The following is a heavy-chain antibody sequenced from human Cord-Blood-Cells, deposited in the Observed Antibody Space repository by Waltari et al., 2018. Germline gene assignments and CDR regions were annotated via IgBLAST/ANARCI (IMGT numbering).Heavy chain of an antibody. CDR2: INHSGST. CDR1: GASFSGYY. Sequence: QLQLQQWGAGLLKPSESLSLTCALDGASFSGYYCIWTRPPPGKGLEWIGEINHSGSTNYNPSLKSRVTISVDTSKTQFSLKLSSVTAADTAVYYCARVVASGKDAFDIWGQGTMVTVSS. D-gene: IGHD3-10*01. V-gene: IGHV4-34*01. J-gene: IGHJ3*02. CDR3: ARVVASGKDAFDI.